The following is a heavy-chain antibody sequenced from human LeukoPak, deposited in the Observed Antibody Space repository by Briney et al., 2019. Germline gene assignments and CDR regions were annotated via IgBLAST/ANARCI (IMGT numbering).Heavy chain of an antibody. CDR2: MNPNSGNT. V-gene: IGHV1-8*01. Sequence: ASVKVSCKASGYTFTSYDINWVRQATGQGLEWMGWMNPNSGNTGYAQKFQGRVTMTRNTSISAAYMELSSLRSEDTAVYYCARGGLDLMVRGVILRYYYGMDVWGQGTTVTVSS. D-gene: IGHD3-10*01. CDR1: GYTFTSYD. CDR3: ARGGLDLMVRGVILRYYYGMDV. J-gene: IGHJ6*02.